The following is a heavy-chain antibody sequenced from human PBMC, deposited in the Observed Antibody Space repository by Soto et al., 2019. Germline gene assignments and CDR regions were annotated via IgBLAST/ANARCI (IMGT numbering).Heavy chain of an antibody. J-gene: IGHJ6*03. CDR3: AKDQGLASLYYYYMDV. V-gene: IGHV3-23*01. CDR2: ISGSGGST. CDR1: GFTFSSYA. Sequence: GGSLRLSCAASGFTFSSYAMSWVRQAPGKGLEWVSAISGSGGSTYYADSVKGRFTISRDNSKNTLYLQMNSLRAEDTAVYYCAKDQGLASLYYYYMDVWGKGTTVTVSS. D-gene: IGHD6-19*01.